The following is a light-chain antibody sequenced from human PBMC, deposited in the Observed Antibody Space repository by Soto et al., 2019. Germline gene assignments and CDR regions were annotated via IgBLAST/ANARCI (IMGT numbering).Light chain of an antibody. CDR3: SSYTSSSTPWV. Sequence: SALTQPASVSGSPGQSITLSCTGTSSEVGGYNYVSWYQQHPGKAPKLMIYDVSNRPSGVSNRFSGSKSGNTASLTISGLQAEDEADYYCSSYTSSSTPWVFGGGTKVTVL. CDR1: SSEVGGYNY. J-gene: IGLJ3*02. V-gene: IGLV2-14*01. CDR2: DVS.